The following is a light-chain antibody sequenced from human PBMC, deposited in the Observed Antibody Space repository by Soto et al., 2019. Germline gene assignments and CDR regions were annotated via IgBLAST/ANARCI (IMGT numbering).Light chain of an antibody. CDR2: AAS. J-gene: IGKJ4*01. CDR1: QDISSS. CDR3: QQLNNSPPLT. V-gene: IGKV1-9*01. Sequence: DIQLTQSPSFLSASVGDRVTITCRASQDISSSLAWYQQKPGKAPNLLIYAASTLQSGVPSRFSGSGSGTEFTLTISSLQPEDCATYYCQQLNNSPPLTFGGGTKVEIK.